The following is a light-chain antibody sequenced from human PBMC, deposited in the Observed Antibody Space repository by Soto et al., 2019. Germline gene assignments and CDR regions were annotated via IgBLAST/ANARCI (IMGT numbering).Light chain of an antibody. V-gene: IGKV4-1*01. CDR1: QRVLSNSDNKNY. CDR2: WAS. CDR3: QQYHSDPIT. Sequence: DFVMTQSPGSLAVSLGDRVTINGRSIQRVLSNSDNKNYLAWFQQKKGQPPKLXFYWASTRESGVPDRFSGSGYATDFNLTISSLQAEDVAVYYCQQYHSDPITFGQGTRLEIK. J-gene: IGKJ5*01.